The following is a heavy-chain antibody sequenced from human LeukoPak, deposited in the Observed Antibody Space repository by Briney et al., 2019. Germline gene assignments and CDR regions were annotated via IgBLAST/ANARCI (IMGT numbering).Heavy chain of an antibody. CDR3: ATSVSDYGDYARFDP. D-gene: IGHD4-17*01. Sequence: SETLSLTCTVSGGSISSSYWSWIRQPPGEGPEWIGYIYIYHGEVTYYNPSLKSRVTISLDTSRNQVSLSLTSVTAADTAIYYCATSVSDYGDYARFDPWGQGTLVYVSS. CDR2: IYHGEVT. V-gene: IGHV4-59*01. J-gene: IGHJ5*02. CDR1: GGSISSSY.